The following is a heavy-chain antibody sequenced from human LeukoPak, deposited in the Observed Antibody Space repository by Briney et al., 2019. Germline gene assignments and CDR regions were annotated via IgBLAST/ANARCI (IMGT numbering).Heavy chain of an antibody. V-gene: IGHV4-39*01. Sequence: TSETLSLTCTVSGGSISSSSYYWGWIRQPPGKGLEWIGSIYYSGSTYYNPSLKSRVTISVDTSKNQSSLKLSSVTAADTAVYYCARTAKQQLVYWFDPWGQGTLVTVSS. CDR1: GGSISSSSYY. J-gene: IGHJ5*02. CDR3: ARTAKQQLVYWFDP. D-gene: IGHD6-13*01. CDR2: IYYSGST.